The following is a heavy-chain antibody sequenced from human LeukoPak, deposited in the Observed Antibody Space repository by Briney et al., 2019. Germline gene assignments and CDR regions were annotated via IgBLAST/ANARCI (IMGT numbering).Heavy chain of an antibody. D-gene: IGHD5-18*01. J-gene: IGHJ4*02. CDR1: GFTFSGYT. CDR3: AREFPGYSYGCFDS. Sequence: GGSLRLSCAASGFTFSGYTIHWVRQAPGKGLEYVSAISASGADTYYADSVKGRFTMSRDNSKNTLYLQMGSLRTEDMAVYYCAREFPGYSYGCFDSWGQGTLVTVSS. V-gene: IGHV3-64*02. CDR2: ISASGADT.